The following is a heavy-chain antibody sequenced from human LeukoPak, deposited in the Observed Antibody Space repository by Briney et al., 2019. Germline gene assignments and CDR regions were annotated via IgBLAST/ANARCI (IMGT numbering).Heavy chain of an antibody. J-gene: IGHJ3*02. CDR2: IYYSGST. CDR3: ARNLPPQWLVFFDI. V-gene: IGHV4-59*01. D-gene: IGHD6-19*01. CDR1: GGSISSYY. Sequence: PSETLSLTCTVSGGSISSYYWSWIRQPPGKGLEWIGYIYYSGSTNYNPSLKSRVTISVDTSKNQFSLKLSSVTAADTAVYYCARNLPPQWLVFFDIWGQGTMVTVSS.